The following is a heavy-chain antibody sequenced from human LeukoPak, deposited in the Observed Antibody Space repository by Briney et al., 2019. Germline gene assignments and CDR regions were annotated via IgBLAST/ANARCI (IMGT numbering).Heavy chain of an antibody. V-gene: IGHV4-4*07. CDR3: ARDLVSSSWLSANYYYYYGMDV. J-gene: IGHJ6*02. D-gene: IGHD6-13*01. CDR2: IYTSGST. Sequence: PSETLSLTCTVSGGSISSYYWSWIRQPAGKGLEWIGRIYTSGSTNYNPSLKSRVTMSVDTSKNQFSLKLSSVTAADTAVYYCARDLVSSSWLSANYYYYYGMDVWGQGATVTVSS. CDR1: GGSISSYY.